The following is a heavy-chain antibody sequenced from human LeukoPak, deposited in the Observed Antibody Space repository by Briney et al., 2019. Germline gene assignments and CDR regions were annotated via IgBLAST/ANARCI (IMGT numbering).Heavy chain of an antibody. V-gene: IGHV4-34*01. CDR2: INHSGST. D-gene: IGHD4-17*01. CDR3: ARRGYGDSLRY. Sequence: SETLSLTCAVYGGSFSGYYWSWIRQPPGKGLEWIGEINHSGSTNYNPSLKSRVTISVDTSKNQFSLKLSSVTAADTAVYYCARRGYGDSLRYWGQGTLVTVSS. CDR1: GGSFSGYY. J-gene: IGHJ4*02.